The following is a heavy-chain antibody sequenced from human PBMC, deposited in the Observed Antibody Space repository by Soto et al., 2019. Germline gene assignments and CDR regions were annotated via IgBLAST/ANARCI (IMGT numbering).Heavy chain of an antibody. J-gene: IGHJ6*02. D-gene: IGHD1-26*01. V-gene: IGHV3-21*01. CDR3: ARVGQLPYYYYGMDV. CDR2: ISSSSSYI. Sequence: GGSLRLSCAASGFTFSSYSMNWVRQAPGKGLEWVSSISSSSSYIYYADSVKGRFTISRDNAKNSLYLQMNSLRAEDTAVYYCARVGQLPYYYYGMDVWGQGTTVTVSS. CDR1: GFTFSSYS.